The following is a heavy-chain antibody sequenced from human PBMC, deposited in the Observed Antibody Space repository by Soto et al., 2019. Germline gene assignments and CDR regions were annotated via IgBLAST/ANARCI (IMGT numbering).Heavy chain of an antibody. D-gene: IGHD2-8*01. CDR2: ISGSGSTT. CDR1: GFSFRNYA. J-gene: IGHJ4*02. CDR3: AKDRVVDGVYSFDY. Sequence: EVQLLESGGGLVQPGGSLRLSCAASGFSFRNYAMNWVRQAPGKGLEWVSFISGSGSTTYYTDSVKGRFTISRDKSMNTLYLQMNSLRVEDAAVYYCAKDRVVDGVYSFDYWGQGTLFTVSS. V-gene: IGHV3-23*01.